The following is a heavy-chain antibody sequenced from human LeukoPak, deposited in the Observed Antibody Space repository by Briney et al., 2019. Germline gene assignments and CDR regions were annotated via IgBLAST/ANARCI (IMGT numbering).Heavy chain of an antibody. Sequence: GGSLRLSCAASGFTFSSYAMNWVRLAPGKGLEWVSSLSGSGTPTYYADSVKGRFTISRDNSKNTLYLQMKSLRADDTAVYHCVTFYYDSSGSYVHYWGQGTLVTVSS. CDR3: VTFYYDSSGSYVHY. CDR1: GFTFSSYA. J-gene: IGHJ4*02. CDR2: LSGSGTPT. D-gene: IGHD3-22*01. V-gene: IGHV3-23*01.